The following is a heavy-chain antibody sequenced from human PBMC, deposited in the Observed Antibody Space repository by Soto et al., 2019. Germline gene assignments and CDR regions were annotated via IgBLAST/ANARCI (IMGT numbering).Heavy chain of an antibody. CDR2: VYYTGST. CDR3: ARGGANWETEHFYNMEV. D-gene: IGHD1-26*01. Sequence: SETLSLTCTVSGGSMTNYYWSWIRQPPGKGLEWIGYVYYTGSTDSNPSLRSRVTISVDTSKNHFSLKLNSVTAADTAVYYCARGGANWETEHFYNMEVRGQGTTVTVSS. J-gene: IGHJ6*01. CDR1: GGSMTNYY. V-gene: IGHV4-59*01.